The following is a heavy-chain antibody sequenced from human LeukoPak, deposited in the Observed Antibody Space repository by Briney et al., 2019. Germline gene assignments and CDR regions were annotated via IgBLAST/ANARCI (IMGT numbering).Heavy chain of an antibody. CDR1: GYTFTSYP. CDR3: ARPPDPDDYYDSSGYDY. CDR2: INAGNGNT. V-gene: IGHV1-3*01. Sequence: ASVKVSCKASGYTFTSYPMHWVRQAPGQRLEWMGWINAGNGNTKYSQKFQGRVTITRDTSAGTAYMELSSLRSEDTAVYYCARPPDPDDYYDSSGYDYWGQGTLVTVSS. J-gene: IGHJ4*02. D-gene: IGHD3-22*01.